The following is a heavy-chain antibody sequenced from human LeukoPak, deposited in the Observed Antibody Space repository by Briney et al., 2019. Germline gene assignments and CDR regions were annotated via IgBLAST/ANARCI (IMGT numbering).Heavy chain of an antibody. CDR1: GFTFSSYA. CDR3: AKDPYCSSTSCYAHY. V-gene: IGHV3-23*01. D-gene: IGHD2-2*01. J-gene: IGHJ4*02. CDR2: ISGSGGST. Sequence: PGGSLRLSCAASGFTFSSYAMSWVRQAPGKGLEWVSAISGSGGSTYYADSVKGRFTIPRDNSKNTLYLQMNSLRAEDTAVYYCAKDPYCSSTSCYAHYWGQGTLVTVSS.